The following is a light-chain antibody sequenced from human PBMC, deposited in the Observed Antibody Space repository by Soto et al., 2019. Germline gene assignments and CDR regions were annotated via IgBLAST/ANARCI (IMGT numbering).Light chain of an antibody. CDR2: EVV. J-gene: IGLJ1*01. CDR3: KSYAGSNTYV. V-gene: IGLV2-8*01. Sequence: QSALTQPPSASGSPGQSVTISCTGTKNDIGVYDFVSWNQHHPGKAPRLLIYEVVQRPSGVTDRFSGSKSGNTASLTVSGLQAADEADYFCKSYAGSNTYVFGSGTKLTVL. CDR1: KNDIGVYDF.